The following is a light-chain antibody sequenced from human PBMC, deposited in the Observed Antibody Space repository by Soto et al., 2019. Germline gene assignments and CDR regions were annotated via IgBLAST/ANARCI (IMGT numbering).Light chain of an antibody. V-gene: IGKV3-15*01. CDR1: QRFGSSN. Sequence: EIVLTQSPGTLSLSPGERGTLSCRASQRFGSSNLAWYQQKPGQAPRLLIYDTSTRATGIPARFSGSGSGTEFTLTISSLQSEDFAVYYCQQYSNWPPITFGQGTRLEIK. CDR2: DTS. J-gene: IGKJ5*01. CDR3: QQYSNWPPIT.